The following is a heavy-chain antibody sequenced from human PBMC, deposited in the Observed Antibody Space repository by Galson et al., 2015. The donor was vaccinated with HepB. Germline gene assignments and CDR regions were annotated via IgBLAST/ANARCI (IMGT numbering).Heavy chain of an antibody. V-gene: IGHV1-69*04. CDR2: IIPILGIA. D-gene: IGHD2/OR15-2a*01. CDR1: GGTFSSYA. CDR3: ARAKRDYYFYYFDY. Sequence: SVKVSCKASGGTFSSYAISWVRQAPGQGLEWMGRIIPILGIANYAQKFQGRVTITADKSTSTAYMELSSLRSEDTAVYYCARAKRDYYFYYFDYWGQGTLVTVSS. J-gene: IGHJ4*02.